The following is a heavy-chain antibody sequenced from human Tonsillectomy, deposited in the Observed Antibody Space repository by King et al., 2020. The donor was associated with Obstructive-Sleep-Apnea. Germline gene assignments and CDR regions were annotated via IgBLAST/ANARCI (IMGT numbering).Heavy chain of an antibody. CDR1: GFSLSTSGVG. V-gene: IGHV2-5*02. J-gene: IGHJ4*02. CDR2: IYWDYDK. D-gene: IGHD4/OR15-4a*01. Sequence: TLKESGPTLVKPTQTLTLTCTFSGFSLSTSGVGGGWLRQPPGKALEWLALIYWDYDKYLSPSLKRKLTITKDTTKNQVVLTMTNMDPVDTATYFCARKGWGLANPFDYWGQGALVTVSS. CDR3: ARKGWGLANPFDY.